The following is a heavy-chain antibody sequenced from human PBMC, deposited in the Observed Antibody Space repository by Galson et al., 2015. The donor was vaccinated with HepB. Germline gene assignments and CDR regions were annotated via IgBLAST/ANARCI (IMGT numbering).Heavy chain of an antibody. V-gene: IGHV3-30*04. Sequence: SLRLSCAASGFTFSSYAMNWVRQAPGKGLEWVAVLSSHGDNEYYADSVKGRFTISRDNSENMVYLQMHSLRVEDTAVYYCARTVYFDYWGQGTLVTVSS. CDR1: GFTFSSYA. CDR3: ARTVYFDY. CDR2: LSSHGDNE. D-gene: IGHD4-17*01. J-gene: IGHJ4*02.